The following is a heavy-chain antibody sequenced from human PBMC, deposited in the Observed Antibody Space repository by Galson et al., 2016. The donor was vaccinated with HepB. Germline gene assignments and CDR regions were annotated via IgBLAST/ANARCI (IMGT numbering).Heavy chain of an antibody. J-gene: IGHJ3*02. D-gene: IGHD2/OR15-2a*01. CDR2: IIPIFGPT. CDR3: ASAYFIEYRKTRSEDAFDI. CDR1: GGTFSSYT. Sequence: SVKVSCKASGGTFSSYTISWVRQAPGQGLEWVAGIIPIFGPTYYAHKFQGRVTITADKSTSTAYMELSSLRSEDTAVYNCASAYFIEYRKTRSEDAFDIWGQGTMVTVPS. V-gene: IGHV1-69*06.